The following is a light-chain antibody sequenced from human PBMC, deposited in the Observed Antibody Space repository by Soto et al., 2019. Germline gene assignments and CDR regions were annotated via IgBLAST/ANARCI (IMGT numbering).Light chain of an antibody. J-gene: IGKJ4*01. CDR3: LQDFNYPAT. CDR2: GAS. V-gene: IGKV1-6*01. Sequence: AIQMTQSPSSLYASVGDTVTITCRASQGIRSDLGWYQQKAGKAPKLLIYGASTLQSGVSSRFSGSGSGTDFTLTISSLQPEDFATYYCLQDFNYPATFGGGTKVEIK. CDR1: QGIRSD.